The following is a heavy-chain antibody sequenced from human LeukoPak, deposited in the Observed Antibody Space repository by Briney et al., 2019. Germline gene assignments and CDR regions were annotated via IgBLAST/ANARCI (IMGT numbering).Heavy chain of an antibody. Sequence: PGGSLRLSCVGSGFSFSSYGMHWVRQAPGRGLEWVAFIRYDGTNKYYTDSVEGRFTISRDNSKNTMYLQMDSLRVEDTAVYYCAKYYRESSGASPLDYWGQGTRVTVSS. CDR3: AKYYRESSGASPLDY. J-gene: IGHJ4*02. CDR1: GFSFSSYG. CDR2: IRYDGTNK. V-gene: IGHV3-30*02. D-gene: IGHD3-22*01.